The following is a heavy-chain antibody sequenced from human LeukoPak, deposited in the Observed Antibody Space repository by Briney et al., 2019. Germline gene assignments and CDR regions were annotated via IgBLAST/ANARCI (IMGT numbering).Heavy chain of an antibody. CDR1: GFTFSSYS. D-gene: IGHD3-10*01. J-gene: IGHJ6*03. Sequence: GGSLRLSCAASGFTFSSYSMNWVRQAPGKGLKWVSSISSSSSYIYYADSVKGRFTISRDNAKNSLYLQMNSLRAEDTAVYYCARDRGSATMVRGVIARYMDVWGKGTTVTISS. CDR3: ARDRGSATMVRGVIARYMDV. CDR2: ISSSSSYI. V-gene: IGHV3-21*01.